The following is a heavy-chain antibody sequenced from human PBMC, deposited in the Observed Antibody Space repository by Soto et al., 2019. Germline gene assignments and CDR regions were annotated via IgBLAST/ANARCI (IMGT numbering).Heavy chain of an antibody. CDR1: GGSLSSSSYY. D-gene: IGHD3-3*01. CDR3: ASFGVASMNWFDP. CDR2: IYYSGST. J-gene: IGHJ5*02. Sequence: PSETLSLTCTVSGGSLSSSSYYWGWIRQPPGKGLEWIGSIYYSGSTYYNPSLKSRVTISVDRSTNQFSLKLTSVTAADTAVYYCASFGVASMNWFDPWGQGTLVTVSS. V-gene: IGHV4-39*07.